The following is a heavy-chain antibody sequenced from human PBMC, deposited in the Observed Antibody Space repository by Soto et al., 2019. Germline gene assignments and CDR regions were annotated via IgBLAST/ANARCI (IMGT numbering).Heavy chain of an antibody. V-gene: IGHV3-33*01. CDR3: ARGVSPNTKWLVGFFDY. J-gene: IGHJ4*02. CDR2: IWYDGSNK. Sequence: GGSLRLSCAASGFTFSSYGMHWVRQAPGKGLERVAVIWYDGSNKYYADSVKGRFTISRDNSKNTLYLQMNSLRAEDTAVYYCARGVSPNTKWLVGFFDYWGQGTLVTVSS. D-gene: IGHD6-19*01. CDR1: GFTFSSYG.